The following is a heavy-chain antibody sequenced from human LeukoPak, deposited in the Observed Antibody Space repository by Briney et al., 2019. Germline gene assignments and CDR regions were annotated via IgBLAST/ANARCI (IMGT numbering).Heavy chain of an antibody. V-gene: IGHV3-30-3*01. CDR3: ARDIYSNSWYYFDF. Sequence: GGSLRLSCAASGFTFNNYAMHWVRQAPGKGLEWVSVISFDGSNKDYADSVKGRFSISRDNSKNTLYLQMNSLRAEDTAVYYCARDIYSNSWYYFDFWGQGTLVTVSS. D-gene: IGHD6-13*01. CDR1: GFTFNNYA. J-gene: IGHJ4*02. CDR2: ISFDGSNK.